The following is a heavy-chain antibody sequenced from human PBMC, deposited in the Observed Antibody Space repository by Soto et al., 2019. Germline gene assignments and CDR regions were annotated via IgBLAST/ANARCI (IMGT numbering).Heavy chain of an antibody. CDR3: ARGGLEPFDY. CDR1: GFNLGSYW. D-gene: IGHD1-1*01. CDR2: INDYGTTI. J-gene: IGHJ4*02. Sequence: PGGSRRLSCAASGFNLGSYWMHWVRQAPGKGLVWVSRINDYGTTINYAESVEGRFTISRDDAKSEVYLQMNNLRAEDTAVYYCARGGLEPFDYWGQGALVTVSS. V-gene: IGHV3-74*01.